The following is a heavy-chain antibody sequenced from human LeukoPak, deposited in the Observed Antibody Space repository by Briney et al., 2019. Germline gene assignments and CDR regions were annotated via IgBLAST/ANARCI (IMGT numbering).Heavy chain of an antibody. V-gene: IGHV4-38-2*01. CDR1: GYSISSVYY. CDR2: IYHSGST. Sequence: PSETLSLTCAVSGYSISSVYYGGWIRQPPRKGLEWIGSIYHSGSTYYNPSLKCRVTISVDTSKNQFSLKLSSVTTADTAVYYCATAAAYYDILTGYYKGAFDIWGQGTMVTVSS. J-gene: IGHJ3*02. D-gene: IGHD3-9*01. CDR3: ATAAAYYDILTGYYKGAFDI.